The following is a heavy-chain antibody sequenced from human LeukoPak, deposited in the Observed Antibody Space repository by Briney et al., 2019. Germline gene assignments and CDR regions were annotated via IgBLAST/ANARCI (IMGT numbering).Heavy chain of an antibody. CDR2: IYYSGST. CDR3: ARGKAAANY. D-gene: IGHD6-13*01. CDR1: GGSISSYY. J-gene: IGHJ4*02. V-gene: IGHV4-59*01. Sequence: SETLSLTCTVSGGSISSYYWSWIRQPPGKGLEWIGYIYYSGSTNYNPSLKSRVTISVDTSKNQFSLKLSSVTAADTAVYYCARGKAAANYWGQGTLVTVSS.